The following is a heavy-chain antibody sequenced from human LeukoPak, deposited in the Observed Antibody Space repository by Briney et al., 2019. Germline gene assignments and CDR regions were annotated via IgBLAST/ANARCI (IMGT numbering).Heavy chain of an antibody. CDR2: ISAYNGNT. CDR3: ARGRTSYYYDSSAQPPFDY. Sequence: ASVKVSCKASGYTFTSYGISWVRQAPGRGLEWMGWISAYNGNTNYAQKLQGRVTMTTDTSTSTAYMELRSLRSDDTAVYYCARGRTSYYYDSSAQPPFDYWGQGTLVTVSS. D-gene: IGHD3-22*01. J-gene: IGHJ4*02. CDR1: GYTFTSYG. V-gene: IGHV1-18*01.